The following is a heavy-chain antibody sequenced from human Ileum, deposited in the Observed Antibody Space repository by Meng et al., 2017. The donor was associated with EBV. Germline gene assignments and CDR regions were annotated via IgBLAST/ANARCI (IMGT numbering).Heavy chain of an antibody. V-gene: IGHV4-4*02. J-gene: IGHJ4*02. D-gene: IGHD1-7*01. CDR3: GRDQGRELINH. CDR2: VYHRGDT. CDR1: GSSNSSLIR. Sequence: VQLREAGPGLVAPSGALSLTCMCSGSSNSSLIRWCCVRQPPWKGLQWIGEVYHRGDTNYNPSLKSRVDISVDKSKNQFYLSLFSVTAADTAVYYWGRDQGRELINHWGQGTLVTVSS.